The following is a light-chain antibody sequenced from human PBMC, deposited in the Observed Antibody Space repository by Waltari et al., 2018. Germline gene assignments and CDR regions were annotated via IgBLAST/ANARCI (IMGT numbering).Light chain of an antibody. CDR1: QSISSW. CDR3: QQYNSYPYT. CDR2: KAS. Sequence: DIQMTQSPSTLSASVGDRVTITCRASQSISSWLAWYQQKPGKAPKLLIYKASSLESGVPSRFSGSGSGTEFTLTISSLQPDDFATYFCQQYNSYPYTFGQGTKLEIK. J-gene: IGKJ2*01. V-gene: IGKV1-5*03.